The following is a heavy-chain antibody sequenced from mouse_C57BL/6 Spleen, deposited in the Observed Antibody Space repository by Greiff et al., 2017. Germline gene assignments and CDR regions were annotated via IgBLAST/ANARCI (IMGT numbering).Heavy chain of an antibody. J-gene: IGHJ3*01. CDR3: ARGDDYEGAWFAY. D-gene: IGHD2-4*01. V-gene: IGHV2-2*01. CDR1: GFSLTSYG. CDR2: IWSGGST. Sequence: QVQLKESGPGLVQPSQSLSITCTVSGFSLTSYGVHWVRQSPGKGLEWLGVIWSGGSTDYSAAFISRLSISKDNSKSQVFFKMNSLQADDTAIYYCARGDDYEGAWFAYWGQGTLVTVSA.